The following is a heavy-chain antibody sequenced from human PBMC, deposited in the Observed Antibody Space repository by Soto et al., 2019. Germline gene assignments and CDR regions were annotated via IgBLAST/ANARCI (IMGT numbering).Heavy chain of an antibody. CDR2: IYDGGTT. J-gene: IGHJ4*02. Sequence: QVQLQGSGPRLVKPSQTLSLTCTVSGDSISDVNYYWSWIRQSPDKGLEWIGHIYDGGTTYSNPSLKRKVSVSIDTTKCKFPLQLSSMSAADTVVYYYTRGPSGDIVDSCGQGTLFTVSS. V-gene: IGHV4-30-4*01. CDR3: TRGPSGDIVDS. D-gene: IGHD7-27*01. CDR1: GDSISDVNYY.